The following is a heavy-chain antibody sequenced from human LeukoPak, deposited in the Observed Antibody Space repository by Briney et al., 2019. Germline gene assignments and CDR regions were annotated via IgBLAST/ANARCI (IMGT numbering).Heavy chain of an antibody. CDR2: ISPTGSTT. D-gene: IGHD3/OR15-3a*01. Sequence: GGSLRLSCTASGFSFSGHWMHWARQLPGKGLVWVSRISPTGSTTSYADSVKGRFTISRDNADNSLYLQMDSLRAEDTAVYYCARGLGAPDWWGQGTLVTVSS. J-gene: IGHJ4*02. V-gene: IGHV3-74*01. CDR1: GFSFSGHW. CDR3: ARGLGAPDW.